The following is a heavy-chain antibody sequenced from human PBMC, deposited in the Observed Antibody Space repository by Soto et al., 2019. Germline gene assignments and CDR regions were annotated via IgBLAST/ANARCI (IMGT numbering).Heavy chain of an antibody. V-gene: IGHV3-48*01. CDR1: GFSIRDDN. CDR2: ISSVNENI. Sequence: GGSLRLSCEGSGFSIRDDNMNWVRKAPGKGLEWISYISSVNENIHYADSVKGRFTISRGNGKKSLYLQMNSLRVEDSAVYYCVRDRGHWDGDYDAFDMLGQGTQVTVSS. CDR3: VRDRGHWDGDYDAFDM. D-gene: IGHD4-17*01. J-gene: IGHJ3*02.